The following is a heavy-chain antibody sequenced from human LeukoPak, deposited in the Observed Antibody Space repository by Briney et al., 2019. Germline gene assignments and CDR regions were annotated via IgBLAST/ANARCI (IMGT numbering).Heavy chain of an antibody. Sequence: SETLSLTCSVSGGSVSGSNYYWAWIRQPPEKGLEWIGTIYYSGSTYYNVSLKSRVTISLDTSKNQFSLKLSSVTAADTAVYYCARGKDTYFYGSGAFGLWGQGTMVTVS. V-gene: IGHV4-39*07. CDR1: GGSVSGSNYY. CDR3: ARGKDTYFYGSGAFGL. J-gene: IGHJ3*01. CDR2: IYYSGST. D-gene: IGHD3-10*01.